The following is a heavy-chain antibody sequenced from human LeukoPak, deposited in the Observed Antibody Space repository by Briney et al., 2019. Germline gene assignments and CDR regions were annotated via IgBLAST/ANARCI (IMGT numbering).Heavy chain of an antibody. J-gene: IGHJ4*02. CDR3: ARGHYDSNGYYSDYFDS. V-gene: IGHV4-39*07. CDR2: IYYSGST. D-gene: IGHD3-22*01. CDR1: GGSISSSSYY. Sequence: SETLSLTCTVSGGSISSSSYYWGWIRQPPGKGLEWIGSIYYSGSTYYNPSLKSRVTISVDTSNNQFSLKMNSVTAADTAIYFCARGHYDSNGYYSDYFDSWSQGTLVTVSS.